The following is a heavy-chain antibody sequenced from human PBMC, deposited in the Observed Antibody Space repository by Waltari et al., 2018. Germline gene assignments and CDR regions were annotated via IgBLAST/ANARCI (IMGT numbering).Heavy chain of an antibody. D-gene: IGHD1-20*01. CDR3: ARGPRGVVTGTVV. CDR2: INHSGST. Sequence: QVQLQQWGAGLLKPSETLSLTCAVYGGSFSGYYWSWIRQPPGKGLEWIGEINHSGSTNYNPSLKSRVTISVDTSKNQFSLKLSSVTAADTAVYYCARGPRGVVTGTVVWGQGTLVTVPS. V-gene: IGHV4-34*01. J-gene: IGHJ4*02. CDR1: GGSFSGYY.